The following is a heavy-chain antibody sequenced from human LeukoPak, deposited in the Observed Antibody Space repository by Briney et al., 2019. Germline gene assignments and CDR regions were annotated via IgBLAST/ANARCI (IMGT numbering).Heavy chain of an antibody. V-gene: IGHV4-4*07. CDR1: GDSISSYY. CDR2: IYTSGST. Sequence: PSETLSLTCTVSGDSISSYYWSWIRQPAGKGLEWIGRIYTSGSTNYNPSLKSRVTISVDKSKNQFSLKLSSVTAAGTAVYYCARLDTAMAGFDYWGQGTLVTVSS. CDR3: ARLDTAMAGFDY. D-gene: IGHD5-18*01. J-gene: IGHJ4*02.